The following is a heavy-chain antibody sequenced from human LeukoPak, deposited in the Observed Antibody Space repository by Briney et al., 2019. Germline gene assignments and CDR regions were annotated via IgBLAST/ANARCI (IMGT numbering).Heavy chain of an antibody. V-gene: IGHV3-48*01. CDR3: ARGMDGVTFDY. Sequence: GGSLRLSCAASGFTFSSYSMNWVRQAPGKGLEWVSYISSSGSTIYYADSVKGRFTISRDNAKNSLYLQMNSLRAEDTAVYYCARGMDGVTFDYWAREPWSPSSQ. J-gene: IGHJ4*02. CDR1: GFTFSSYS. CDR2: ISSSGSTI. D-gene: IGHD2-8*01.